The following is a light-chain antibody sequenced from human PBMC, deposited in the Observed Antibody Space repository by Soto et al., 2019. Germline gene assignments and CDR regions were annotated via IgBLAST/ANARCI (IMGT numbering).Light chain of an antibody. Sequence: EIVLTQSPGTLSLSPGERATLSCRASQSVSSSYLAWYQQKPGQAPRLLIYGASSGATGIPDRFSGSESGTDFTLTLSRLEPDDFAVYYCQQYGSSPPITCGQGTRLEIK. V-gene: IGKV3-20*01. J-gene: IGKJ5*01. CDR2: GAS. CDR1: QSVSSSY. CDR3: QQYGSSPPIT.